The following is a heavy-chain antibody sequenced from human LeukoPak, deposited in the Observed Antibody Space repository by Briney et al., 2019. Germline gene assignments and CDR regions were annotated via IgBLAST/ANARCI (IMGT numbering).Heavy chain of an antibody. D-gene: IGHD2-8*01. CDR3: AKDRGHCTNGVCHDYYYMDV. CDR1: GFAFSSYA. V-gene: IGHV3-23*01. CDR2: IRGSGDRR. J-gene: IGHJ6*03. Sequence: GRSLTLSCAASGFAFSSYARRWVRQAPGKGLEWVSRIRGSGDRRDSADSVKGRLTISRDNSKNTLYLEMYTMRAEDTAVYYCAKDRGHCTNGVCHDYYYMDVWGKGTTVTVSS.